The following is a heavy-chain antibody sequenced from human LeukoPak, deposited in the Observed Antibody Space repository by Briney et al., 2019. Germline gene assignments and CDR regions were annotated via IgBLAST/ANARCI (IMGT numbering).Heavy chain of an antibody. Sequence: GGSLRLSCAASGFTFSSYEMNWVRQAPGKGLEWVSYISSSGSTIYYADSVKGRFTISRDNAKNSLYLQMNSLRAEDTAVYYCARTYGIGSLDYGGQGTLVTVSS. D-gene: IGHD1-26*01. V-gene: IGHV3-48*03. CDR3: ARTYGIGSLDY. CDR2: ISSSGSTI. CDR1: GFTFSSYE. J-gene: IGHJ4*02.